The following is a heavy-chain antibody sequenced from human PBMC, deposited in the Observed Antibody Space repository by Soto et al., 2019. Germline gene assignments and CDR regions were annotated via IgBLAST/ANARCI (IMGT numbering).Heavy chain of an antibody. CDR3: ARALQPGEYFDY. CDR2: IIPILGIA. D-gene: IGHD4-4*01. CDR1: GGTFSSYA. Sequence: QVQLVQSGAEVKKPGSSVKVSCKASGGTFSSYAISWVRQAPGQGLPWMGRIIPILGIANYAQKFQGRVTITADKSTITAYMELSSLRSEDTAVYYCARALQPGEYFDYWGQGTLVTVSS. V-gene: IGHV1-69*09. J-gene: IGHJ4*02.